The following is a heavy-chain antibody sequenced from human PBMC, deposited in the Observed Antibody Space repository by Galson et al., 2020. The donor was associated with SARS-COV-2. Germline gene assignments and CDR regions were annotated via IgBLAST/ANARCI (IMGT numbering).Heavy chain of an antibody. Sequence: LSLTCAASGFTFSSYAMGWVRQAPGKGLEWVSLLTDNGYGTYYADSVRGRFTISRDNSRNTLYLQMNNLRAEDTAVYYCAKEGGSGWATDYFQHWGQGTLVTVSS. D-gene: IGHD6-19*01. CDR3: AKEGGSGWATDYFQH. CDR2: LTDNGYGT. J-gene: IGHJ1*01. V-gene: IGHV3-23*01. CDR1: GFTFSSYA.